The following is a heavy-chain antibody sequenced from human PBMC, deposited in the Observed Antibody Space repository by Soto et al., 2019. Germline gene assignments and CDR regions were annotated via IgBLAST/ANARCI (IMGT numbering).Heavy chain of an antibody. CDR1: GFTFSDYA. V-gene: IGHV3-23*01. J-gene: IGHJ4*02. CDR2: ITSSGSST. CDR3: AKGAEGYVVSSLDY. D-gene: IGHD5-12*01. Sequence: EVQLLESGGGFVQPGGSLRLSCAPSGFTFSDYAMTWVRQAPGKGLEWVSAITSSGSSTYYAESVKGRFTISRDNSKSTLYLQMNSLRAEDTATYYCAKGAEGYVVSSLDYWGQGTLVTVSS.